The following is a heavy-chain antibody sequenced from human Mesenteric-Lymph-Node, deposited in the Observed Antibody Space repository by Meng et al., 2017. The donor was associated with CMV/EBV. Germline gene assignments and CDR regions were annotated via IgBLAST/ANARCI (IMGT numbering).Heavy chain of an antibody. CDR1: GGSIIGYF. J-gene: IGHJ4*02. CDR2: ISHAGTT. CDR3: ARVSSVSSSSL. D-gene: IGHD6-6*01. V-gene: IGHV4-34*01. Sequence: LTCGVYGGSIIGYFWSWIRQPPGKGLEWIGEISHAGTTNYNPSLKSRVALSLDMSKNQFSLNLSSVTAADTAVYYCARVSSVSSSSLWGQGTLVTVSS.